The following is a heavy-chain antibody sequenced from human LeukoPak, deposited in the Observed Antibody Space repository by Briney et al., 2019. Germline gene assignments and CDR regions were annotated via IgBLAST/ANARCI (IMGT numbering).Heavy chain of an antibody. D-gene: IGHD3-10*01. CDR3: ARVEVMVRGVGGFDY. J-gene: IGHJ4*02. CDR1: GFTFSSYG. Sequence: GGSLRLSCAASGFTFSSYGMHWVRQAPGKGLEWVAVISYDGSNKYYADSVKGRFTISRDNAKNSLYLQMNSLRAEDTAVYYCARVEVMVRGVGGFDYWGQGTLVTVSS. CDR2: ISYDGSNK. V-gene: IGHV3-30*03.